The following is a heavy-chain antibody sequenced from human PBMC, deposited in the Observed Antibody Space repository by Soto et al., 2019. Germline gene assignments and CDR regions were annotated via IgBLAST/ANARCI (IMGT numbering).Heavy chain of an antibody. CDR3: ARSLGHCSGGSCYSAFDI. CDR2: IYHSGST. Sequence: SETLSLTCTVSGYSISSGYYWGWIRQPPGKGLEWLGSIYHSGSTYYNPSLKSRVTISVDTSKNQFSLKLSSVTAADTAVYYCARSLGHCSGGSCYSAFDIWGQGTMVTVSS. CDR1: GYSISSGYY. D-gene: IGHD2-15*01. J-gene: IGHJ3*02. V-gene: IGHV4-38-2*02.